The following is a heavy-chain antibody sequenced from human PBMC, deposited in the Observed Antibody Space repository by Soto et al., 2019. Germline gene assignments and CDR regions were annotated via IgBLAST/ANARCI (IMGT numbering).Heavy chain of an antibody. Sequence: EVQLLESGGDLVQPGGSLRLSCAASGFTFSSYAMSWVRQAPGKGLEWVSAISNSGGSTYYADSVKGRFTISRDNSKNTLYLQMNSLRAEDTAVYYCAKGGSSSSIGRYFDYWGQGTLVTVSS. D-gene: IGHD6-13*01. J-gene: IGHJ4*02. CDR2: ISNSGGST. CDR3: AKGGSSSSIGRYFDY. V-gene: IGHV3-23*01. CDR1: GFTFSSYA.